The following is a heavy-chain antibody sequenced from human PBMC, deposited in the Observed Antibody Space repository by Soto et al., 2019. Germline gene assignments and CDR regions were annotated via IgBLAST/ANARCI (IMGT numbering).Heavy chain of an antibody. J-gene: IGHJ2*01. CDR1: GGSIRSYY. CDR2: IYYRGST. CDR3: AKDSNGNRGYSCSLTFDF. D-gene: IGHD5-12*01. Sequence: QVQLQESGPGLVKPSETLSLTCTISGGSIRSYYWSWIRQPPGKGLEWIGYIYYRGSTNYNPSLKSRVTISVDTSKNQFSLKLSSVTASDTAVYYCAKDSNGNRGYSCSLTFDFWGRGTLVTVSA. V-gene: IGHV4-59*01.